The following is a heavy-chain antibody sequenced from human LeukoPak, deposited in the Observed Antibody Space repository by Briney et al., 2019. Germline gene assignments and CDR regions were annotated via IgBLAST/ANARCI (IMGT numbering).Heavy chain of an antibody. CDR2: INHSGST. V-gene: IGHV4-34*01. CDR3: ARGAVARNFDC. CDR1: GGSFSGYY. D-gene: IGHD6-19*01. J-gene: IGHJ4*02. Sequence: PSETLSLTCAVYGGSFSGYYWSWIRQPPGKGLEWIGEINHSGSTNYNPSLKSRVTISVDTSKNQFSLKLSSVTAADTAVYYCARGAVARNFDCWGQGTLVTVSS.